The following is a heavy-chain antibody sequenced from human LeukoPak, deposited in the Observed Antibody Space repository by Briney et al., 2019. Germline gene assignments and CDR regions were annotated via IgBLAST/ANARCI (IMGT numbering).Heavy chain of an antibody. J-gene: IGHJ4*02. CDR2: IIPIFGTA. CDR3: ARASRGVLPYYFDY. Sequence: ASVKASCKASGGTFSSYAISWVRQAPGQGLEWMGGIIPIFGTANYAQKFQGRVTITADESTSTAYMELSSLRSEDTAVYYCARASRGVLPYYFDYWGQGTLVTVSS. V-gene: IGHV1-69*01. D-gene: IGHD3-16*01. CDR1: GGTFSSYA.